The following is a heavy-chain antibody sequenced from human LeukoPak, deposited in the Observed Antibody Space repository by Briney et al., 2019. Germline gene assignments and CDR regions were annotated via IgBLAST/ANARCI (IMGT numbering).Heavy chain of an antibody. Sequence: GGSLRLSCAVSGITLSNYGMSWVRQAPGKGLEWVAGISGSGGGTNYADSVKGRFTISRDNSKNTLFLQMNRLRAEDTAVYFCAKRGAVIRVILVGFHKEAYYFDSWGQGVLVTVSS. V-gene: IGHV3-23*01. J-gene: IGHJ4*02. CDR1: GITLSNYG. CDR3: AKRGAVIRVILVGFHKEAYYFDS. CDR2: ISGSGGGT. D-gene: IGHD3-22*01.